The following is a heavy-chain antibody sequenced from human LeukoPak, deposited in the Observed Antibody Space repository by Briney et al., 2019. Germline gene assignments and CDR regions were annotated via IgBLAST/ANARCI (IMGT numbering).Heavy chain of an antibody. Sequence: GGSLRLSCAASGFTFSSYAMTWVRQAPGKGLEWVSGISGSGGSTYYADSVKGRFTISRDNSKNTLYLQMSSLRAEDTAVYYCAKVIGSVDTAIDYWGQGTLVTVSS. D-gene: IGHD5-18*01. CDR2: ISGSGGST. CDR3: AKVIGSVDTAIDY. J-gene: IGHJ4*02. CDR1: GFTFSSYA. V-gene: IGHV3-23*01.